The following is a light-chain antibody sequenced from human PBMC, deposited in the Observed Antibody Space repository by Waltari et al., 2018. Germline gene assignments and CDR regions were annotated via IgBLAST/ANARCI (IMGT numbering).Light chain of an antibody. CDR1: QSRRHNNGYTY. CDR3: LQSLQTPWT. J-gene: IGKJ1*01. V-gene: IGKV2-28*01. CDR2: LGS. Sequence: DIVMTHSPLSLSVPPGEPASISCSSRQSRRHNNGYTYLEWYLQKPGQSPQRLIYLGSTRDAEVPDRVSGSGSGSDFTLRISRVEAEDVGVYYCLQSLQTPWTFGQGTRVEIK.